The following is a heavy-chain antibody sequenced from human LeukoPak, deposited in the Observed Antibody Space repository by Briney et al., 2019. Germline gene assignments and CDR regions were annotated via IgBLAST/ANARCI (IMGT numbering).Heavy chain of an antibody. J-gene: IGHJ3*02. CDR3: ARDEGGSSYII. CDR1: GFTFSDYA. D-gene: IGHD2-15*01. V-gene: IGHV3-7*01. CDR2: IKQDGTEK. Sequence: GGSLRLSCAASGFTFSDYAMSWVRQAPGKGLEWVANIKQDGTEKSYVDSVKGRFTISRDNAKNSLYLQMNGLRAEDTAVYYCARDEGGSSYIIWGQGTMVTVSS.